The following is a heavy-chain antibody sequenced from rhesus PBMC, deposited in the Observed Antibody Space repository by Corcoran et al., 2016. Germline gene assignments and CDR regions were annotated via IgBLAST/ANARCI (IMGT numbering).Heavy chain of an antibody. CDR3: TRYRGSWNFDY. CDR2: ITNTGDTV. J-gene: IGHJ4*01. D-gene: IGHD6-25*01. Sequence: EVQLVESGGGLVQPGESLRLSCAASGFTFGDYGMHWVRQAPGKGLDWVSSITNTGDTVYYADAVKGRCTVSRDNAKTSLSLQMSSLRAEDTAVYYCTRYRGSWNFDYWGQGVLVTVSS. CDR1: GFTFGDYG. V-gene: IGHV3-183*02.